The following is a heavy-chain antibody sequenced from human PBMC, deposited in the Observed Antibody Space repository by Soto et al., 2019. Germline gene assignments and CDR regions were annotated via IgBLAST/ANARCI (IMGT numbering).Heavy chain of an antibody. CDR3: ARAYYDSSSALFDY. Sequence: PSETLSLTCTVSGGSISSGGYYWSWIRQHPGKGLEWIGYIYYSGSTYYNPSLKSRVTISVDTSKNQFSLKLSSVTAADTAVYYCARAYYDSSSALFDYWGQGTLVTVSS. J-gene: IGHJ4*02. CDR2: IYYSGST. D-gene: IGHD3-22*01. CDR1: GGSISSGGYY. V-gene: IGHV4-31*03.